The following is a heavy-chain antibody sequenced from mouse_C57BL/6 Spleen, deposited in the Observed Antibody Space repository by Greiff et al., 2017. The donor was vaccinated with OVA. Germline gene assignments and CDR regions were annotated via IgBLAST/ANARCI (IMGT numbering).Heavy chain of an antibody. CDR1: GYSITSGYY. CDR3: ARGPTHDY. J-gene: IGHJ2*01. Sequence: EVKLQESGPGLVKPSQSLSLTCSVTGYSITSGYYWNWIRQFPGNKLEWMGYISYDGSNNYNPSLKNRISITRDTSKNQFFLKLNSVTTEDTATYYCARGPTHDYWGQGTTLTVSS. CDR2: ISYDGSN. V-gene: IGHV3-6*01.